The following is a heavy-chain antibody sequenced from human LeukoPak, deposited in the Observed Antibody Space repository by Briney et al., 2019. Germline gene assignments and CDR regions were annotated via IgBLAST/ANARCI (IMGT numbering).Heavy chain of an antibody. CDR2: IYPGDSDT. CDR3: ARQSGSGSYRSSYVY. J-gene: IGHJ4*02. D-gene: IGHD3-10*01. CDR1: GYIFTNYW. Sequence: GESLKISCKGSGYIFTNYWIGWVRQMPGKGLEWMGIIYPGDSDTRYSPSFQGQVTISADKSISNAYLQWNSLKASDTAMYYCARQSGSGSYRSSYVYWGQGTLVTVSS. V-gene: IGHV5-51*01.